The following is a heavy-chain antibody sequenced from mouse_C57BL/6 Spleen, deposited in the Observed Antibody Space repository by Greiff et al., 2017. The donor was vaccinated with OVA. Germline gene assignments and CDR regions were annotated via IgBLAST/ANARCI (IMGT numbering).Heavy chain of an antibody. J-gene: IGHJ1*03. CDR3: ARGYYSIWYFDV. V-gene: IGHV1-18*01. D-gene: IGHD1-1*01. CDR2: INPNNGGT. Sequence: EVQLQESGPELVKPGASVKIPCKASGYTFPDYNLAWVKQSHGKSLAWIGDINPNNGGTIYNQKFKGKATLTVDKSSSTAYMELRSLTSEDTAVYYCARGYYSIWYFDVWGTGITVTVSS. CDR1: GYTFPDYN.